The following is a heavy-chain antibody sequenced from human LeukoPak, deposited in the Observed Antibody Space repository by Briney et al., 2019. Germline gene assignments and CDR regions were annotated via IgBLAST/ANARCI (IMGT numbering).Heavy chain of an antibody. CDR1: GGSISSSSYY. Sequence: SETLSLTCTVSGGSISSSSYYWGWIRQPPGKGLEWIGSIYYSGSTYYNPSLKSRVTISVDTSKNQFSLKLSSVTAADTAVYYYARQGAYCSSTSCYEPFDYWGQGTLVTVSS. CDR3: ARQGAYCSSTSCYEPFDY. CDR2: IYYSGST. V-gene: IGHV4-39*01. J-gene: IGHJ4*02. D-gene: IGHD2-2*01.